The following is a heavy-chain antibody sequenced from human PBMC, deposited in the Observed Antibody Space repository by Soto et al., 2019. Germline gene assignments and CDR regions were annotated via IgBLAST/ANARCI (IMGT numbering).Heavy chain of an antibody. CDR2: ISWDGGST. CDR1: GFTFDDYT. J-gene: IGHJ5*02. D-gene: IGHD6-19*01. CDR3: AKEYIAVAGTWGHWFDP. V-gene: IGHV3-43*01. Sequence: PGGSLRLSCAASGFTFDDYTMHWVRQAPGKGLEWVSLISWDGGSTYYADSVKGRFTISRDNSKNSLYLQMNSLRTEDTALYYCAKEYIAVAGTWGHWFDPWGQGTLVTVSS.